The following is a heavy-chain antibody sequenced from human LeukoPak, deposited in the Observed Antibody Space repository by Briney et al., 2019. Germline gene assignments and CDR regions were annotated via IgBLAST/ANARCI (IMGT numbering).Heavy chain of an antibody. CDR2: ISGSSSAI. Sequence: GGSLRLSCAASGFNFNNYGMRWVRQAPGKGLEWVSYISGSSSAIYYADSVKGRFTISRDNAKKSLYLQINGLRAEDTAVYYCATYSGYDRIFDYWGQGTLVTVSS. J-gene: IGHJ4*02. D-gene: IGHD5-12*01. CDR3: ATYSGYDRIFDY. CDR1: GFNFNNYG. V-gene: IGHV3-48*01.